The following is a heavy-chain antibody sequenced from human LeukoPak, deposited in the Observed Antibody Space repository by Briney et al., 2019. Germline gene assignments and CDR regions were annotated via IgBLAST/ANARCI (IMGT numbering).Heavy chain of an antibody. CDR2: ISYDGSNK. D-gene: IGHD3-22*01. CDR1: GFTFSSYA. Sequence: PGGSLRLSCAASGFTFSSYAMHWVRQAPGKGLEWVAVISYDGSNKYYADSVKGRFTISRDNSKNTLYLQMNSLRAEDTAVYYCARLGPFYDSSSYGDYNWFDPWGQGTLVTVSS. J-gene: IGHJ5*02. V-gene: IGHV3-30-3*01. CDR3: ARLGPFYDSSSYGDYNWFDP.